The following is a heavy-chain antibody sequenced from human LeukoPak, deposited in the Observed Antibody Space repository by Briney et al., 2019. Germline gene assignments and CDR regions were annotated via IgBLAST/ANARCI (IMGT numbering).Heavy chain of an antibody. V-gene: IGHV3-23*01. CDR2: ISGSGDST. CDR1: GFTFSSYD. D-gene: IGHD1-26*01. Sequence: HSGGPLRLSCAASGFTFSSYDITWVPQAPGKRLQGVSGISGSGDSTSYADSVKGRFTISRDNSKNTLYLQMNSLRVEDTAVHYCVRVRGSYPNNNFDYWGQGTLVTVSS. J-gene: IGHJ4*02. CDR3: VRVRGSYPNNNFDY.